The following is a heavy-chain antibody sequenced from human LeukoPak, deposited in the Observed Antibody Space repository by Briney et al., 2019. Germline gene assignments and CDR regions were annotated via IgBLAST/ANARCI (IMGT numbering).Heavy chain of an antibody. CDR3: AKDAGAGTRINDY. Sequence: GGSLRLSCAASGFTFSNYAMTWVRQAPGKGLEWVSAISGSGDSTYCADSVKGRFTISRDNSKNTLYLQMNSLRAEDTAVYYCAKDAGAGTRINDYWGQGTLVTVSS. CDR1: GFTFSNYA. D-gene: IGHD6-19*01. J-gene: IGHJ4*02. V-gene: IGHV3-23*01. CDR2: ISGSGDST.